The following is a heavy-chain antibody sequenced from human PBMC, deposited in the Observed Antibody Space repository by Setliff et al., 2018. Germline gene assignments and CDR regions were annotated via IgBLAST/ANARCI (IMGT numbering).Heavy chain of an antibody. CDR1: GASISSSRDY. V-gene: IGHV4-39*01. J-gene: IGHJ4*02. Sequence: ETLSLTCTVSGASISSSRDYWGWIRQPPGKGLEWIGSIYYSGSTYYNPSLKSRVTISVDTSKNQFSLKLSSVTAADTAVFYCARLSGYYFDYWGQGTLVTVSS. CDR3: ARLSGYYFDY. CDR2: IYYSGST. D-gene: IGHD3-22*01.